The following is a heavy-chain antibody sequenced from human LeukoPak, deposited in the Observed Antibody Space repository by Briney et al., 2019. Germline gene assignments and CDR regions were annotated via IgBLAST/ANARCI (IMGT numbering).Heavy chain of an antibody. J-gene: IGHJ4*02. V-gene: IGHV3-30*02. CDR3: AKDLPLLTGDHIAD. CDR1: RFTFSSYG. D-gene: IGHD7-27*01. CDR2: IRYGGSNK. Sequence: GGSLRLSCAASRFTFSSYGMHWVRQAPGKGLEWVAFIRYGGSNKYYADSVKGRFTISRDNSKNTLYLQMNSLRAEDTAVYYCAKDLPLLTGDHIADWGQGTLVTVSS.